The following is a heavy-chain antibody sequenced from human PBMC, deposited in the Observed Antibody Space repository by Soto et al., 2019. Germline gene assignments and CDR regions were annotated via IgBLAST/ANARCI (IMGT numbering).Heavy chain of an antibody. V-gene: IGHV1-3*01. CDR1: RYSFATYA. D-gene: IGHD1-1*01. CDR3: ARDPGTGAALRAYHFDY. Sequence: GASVKVSCKASRYSFATYALHWGRQAPGQRLEWMGWINAGNGDTKYSEKFQGRVTITRDTSANTAYMELSSLRSEDTSVYYCARDPGTGAALRAYHFDYWGQGTLVTVSS. J-gene: IGHJ4*02. CDR2: INAGNGDT.